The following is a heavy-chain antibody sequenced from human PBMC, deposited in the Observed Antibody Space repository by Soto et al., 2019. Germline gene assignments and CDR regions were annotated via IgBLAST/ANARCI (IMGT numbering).Heavy chain of an antibody. CDR1: GVSISNDYY. J-gene: IGHJ2*01. V-gene: IGHV4-38-2*02. CDR2: IYHSEST. D-gene: IGHD6-6*01. CDR3: AREARTLDWYLDL. Sequence: ASETLSPRCSVSGVSISNDYYWGWIRQPPGKGLEWIGSIYHSESTYYNPSLKSRVTISVDTSKNQFSLKLRSVTAADTAVYYCAREARTLDWYLDLWGRGTLVTVSA.